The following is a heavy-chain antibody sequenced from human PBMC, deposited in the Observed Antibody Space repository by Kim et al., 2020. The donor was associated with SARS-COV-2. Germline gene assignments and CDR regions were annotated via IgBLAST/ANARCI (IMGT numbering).Heavy chain of an antibody. Sequence: GGSLRLSCAASGFTFSTYAMHWVRQAPGKGLEWVAVISYDGSNKYYADSVKGRFTISRDKSKNTLYLQMNSLRAEETAVYFCARESRHCSGGICYDAFDLWGQGTMVTVS. D-gene: IGHD2-15*01. CDR3: ARESRHCSGGICYDAFDL. J-gene: IGHJ3*01. V-gene: IGHV3-30-3*01. CDR1: GFTFSTYA. CDR2: ISYDGSNK.